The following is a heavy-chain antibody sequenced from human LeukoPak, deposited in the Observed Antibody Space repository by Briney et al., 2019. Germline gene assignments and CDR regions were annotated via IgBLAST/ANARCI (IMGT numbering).Heavy chain of an antibody. Sequence: GGSLRLSCAASGFTFDDYDMNWVRQAPGKGLEWVSYISSSGSTIYYADSVKGRFTISRDNAKNSLYLQMNSLRAEDTAVYYCASGGIIAVAGTGDYWGQGTLVTVSS. D-gene: IGHD6-19*01. CDR2: ISSSGSTI. CDR1: GFTFDDYD. J-gene: IGHJ4*02. CDR3: ASGGIIAVAGTGDY. V-gene: IGHV3-48*03.